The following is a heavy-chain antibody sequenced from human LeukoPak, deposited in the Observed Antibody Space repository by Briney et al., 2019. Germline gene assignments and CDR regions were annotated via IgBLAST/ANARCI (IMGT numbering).Heavy chain of an antibody. CDR1: GGSISPYY. CDR2: ISYSGST. V-gene: IGHV4-59*08. CDR3: ARHQGSTTYDF. D-gene: IGHD1-26*01. J-gene: IGHJ4*02. Sequence: SETLSLTCSISGGSISPYYWSWIRPPPGKGLEWVGFISYSGSTHYNASLMSRVTISVDVSKNQISLRLNSVTAADTAFYYCARHQGSTTYDFWGQGILVTVSS.